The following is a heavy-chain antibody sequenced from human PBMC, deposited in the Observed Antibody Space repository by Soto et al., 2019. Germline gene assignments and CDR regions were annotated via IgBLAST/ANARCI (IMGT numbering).Heavy chain of an antibody. CDR3: ARDPPRDWSRLSYYYYYMDV. CDR2: INAGNGNT. J-gene: IGHJ6*03. V-gene: IGHV1-3*01. D-gene: IGHD2-21*01. Sequence: SAKVSCKASGYTFTSYAMHWVRQAPGQRLEWMGWINAGNGNTKYSQKFQGRVTITRDTSASTAYMELSSLRSEDTAVYYCARDPPRDWSRLSYYYYYMDVWGKGTTVTVSS. CDR1: GYTFTSYA.